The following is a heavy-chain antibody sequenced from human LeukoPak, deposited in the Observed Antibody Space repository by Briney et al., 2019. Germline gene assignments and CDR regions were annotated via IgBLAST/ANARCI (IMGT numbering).Heavy chain of an antibody. CDR3: ARGYGALPSDY. V-gene: IGHV4-59*01. CDR2: IYYSGST. CDR1: GGSISSYY. J-gene: IGHJ4*02. D-gene: IGHD4-17*01. Sequence: LSETLSLTCTVSGGSISSYYWSWIRQPPGKGLEWIGYIYYSGSTNYNPSLKSRVTISVDTSKNQFSLKLSSVTAADTAVYYCARGYGALPSDYWGQGTLVTVSS.